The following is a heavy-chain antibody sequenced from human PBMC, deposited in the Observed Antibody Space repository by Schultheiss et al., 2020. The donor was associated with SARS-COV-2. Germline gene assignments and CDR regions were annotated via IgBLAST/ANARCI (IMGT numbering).Heavy chain of an antibody. J-gene: IGHJ4*02. CDR3: AKYRGWYARPPLLFDY. Sequence: ASVKVSCRASGYTFTSYGISWVRQAPGQGPEWMGWISAYNGYTDYAQKFQGRITMTTDTSTSTAYMELRSLRSDDTAVYYCAKYRGWYARPPLLFDYWGQGILVTVSS. CDR1: GYTFTSYG. D-gene: IGHD6-19*01. CDR2: ISAYNGYT. V-gene: IGHV1-18*04.